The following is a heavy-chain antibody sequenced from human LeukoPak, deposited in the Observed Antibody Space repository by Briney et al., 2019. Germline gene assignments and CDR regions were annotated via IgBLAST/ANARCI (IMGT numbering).Heavy chain of an antibody. D-gene: IGHD3-10*02. V-gene: IGHV3-48*03. CDR3: AELGITMIGGV. J-gene: IGHJ6*04. CDR2: ISSSGSTI. CDR1: GFTYSRYE. Sequence: GGSLRLSRVASGFTYSRYEMNWVRQAPGKGLEGVSYISSSGSTIYYGDSVKGRFNISRDNAKNSLYLKMNSLRAEDTAVYYCAELGITMIGGVWGKGTTVTISS.